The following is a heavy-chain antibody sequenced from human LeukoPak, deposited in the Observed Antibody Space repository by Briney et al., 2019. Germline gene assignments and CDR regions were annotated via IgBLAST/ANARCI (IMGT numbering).Heavy chain of an antibody. V-gene: IGHV1-46*01. CDR1: GYTFTSYY. D-gene: IGHD6-13*01. CDR3: AADSISWYSFDY. CDR2: INPSGGST. Sequence: GASVKVSCKASGYTFTSYYMHWVRQAPGQGLEWMGIINPSGGSTSYAQKFQGRVTMTRDMSTSTVYMELSSLRSEDTAVYYCAADSISWYSFDYWGQGTLVTVSS. J-gene: IGHJ4*02.